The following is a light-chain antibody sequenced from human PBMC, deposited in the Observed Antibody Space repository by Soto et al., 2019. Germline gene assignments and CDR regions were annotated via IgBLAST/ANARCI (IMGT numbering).Light chain of an antibody. CDR2: GAY. CDR3: QQYASSPYT. Sequence: EILLTQSPGTLSLSPGERATLSCRASQSVSSSYLAWYRQKPGQAPRLLIYGAYNRPTGIPDRFSGSGSGTDFTLTISRLEPEDFAVYYCQQYASSPYTFGQGTKLEIK. CDR1: QSVSSSY. V-gene: IGKV3-20*01. J-gene: IGKJ2*01.